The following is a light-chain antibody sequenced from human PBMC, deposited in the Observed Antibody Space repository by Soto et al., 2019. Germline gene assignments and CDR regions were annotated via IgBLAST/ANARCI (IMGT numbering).Light chain of an antibody. V-gene: IGKV3D-15*01. CDR2: GAP. CDR1: QSVDSN. Sequence: EIVMTQSPATLSVSPGERATLSCRASQSVDSNLAWYQQKPGQAPRLLIFGAPNRPTGIPARFSGSGSGTDFTLTISSLQSEDFGVYFCQQYDNWPLTFGGGTKVEIK. CDR3: QQYDNWPLT. J-gene: IGKJ4*01.